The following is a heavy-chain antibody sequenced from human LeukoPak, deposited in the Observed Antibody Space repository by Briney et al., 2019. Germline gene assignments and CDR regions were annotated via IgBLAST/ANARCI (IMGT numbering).Heavy chain of an antibody. Sequence: GGSLRLSCAASGFTFSSYAMHWVRQAPGKGLEWVAVISYDGSNKYYADSVKGRFTISRDNSKNTLYLQMNSLRSEDTAVYYCATGVGYFRGVKFGWFDPWGQGTLVTVSS. CDR2: ISYDGSNK. CDR3: ATGVGYFRGVKFGWFDP. D-gene: IGHD3-10*02. J-gene: IGHJ5*02. CDR1: GFTFSSYA. V-gene: IGHV3-30*04.